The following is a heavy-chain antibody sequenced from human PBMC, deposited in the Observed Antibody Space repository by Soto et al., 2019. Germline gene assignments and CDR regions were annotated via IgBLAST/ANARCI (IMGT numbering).Heavy chain of an antibody. CDR3: ARGGGGATPYDY. J-gene: IGHJ4*02. D-gene: IGHD1-26*01. Sequence: QVQLQQWGAGLLKPSETLSLTCAVYGGSFSGYYWSWIRQPPGKGLEWIGEINHSGSTNYNPSLTSRVTISVDTSKNQFSLKLSSVPAADTAVYYCARGGGGATPYDYWGQGTLVTVSS. V-gene: IGHV4-34*01. CDR2: INHSGST. CDR1: GGSFSGYY.